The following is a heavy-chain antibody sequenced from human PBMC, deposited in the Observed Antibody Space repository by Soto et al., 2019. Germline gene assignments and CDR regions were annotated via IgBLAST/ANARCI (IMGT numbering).Heavy chain of an antibody. Sequence: SETLSLTCTVSGGSISSGGYYWSWIRQHPGKGLEWIGHIYYSGSTYYNPSLKSRVTISVDTSKNQFSLKLSSVTAADTAVYYCASIVVATTHVFDGMDVWGQGTTVTVSS. CDR3: ASIVVATTHVFDGMDV. CDR1: GGSISSGGYY. D-gene: IGHD3-22*01. CDR2: IYYSGST. J-gene: IGHJ6*02. V-gene: IGHV4-31*03.